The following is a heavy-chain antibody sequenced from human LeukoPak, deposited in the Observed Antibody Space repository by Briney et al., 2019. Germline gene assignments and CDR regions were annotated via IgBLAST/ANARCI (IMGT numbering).Heavy chain of an antibody. Sequence: GGSLRLSCAASGFTFSRYAMSWVRQAPGKGLEWVSAISGSGGSTYYADSVKGRFTISRDNSKNTLYLQMNSLRAEDTAVYSCAKHGSSTSCYFWGQGNLVTVSS. V-gene: IGHV3-23*01. CDR3: AKHGSSTSCYF. CDR2: ISGSGGST. J-gene: IGHJ4*02. CDR1: GFTFSRYA. D-gene: IGHD2-2*01.